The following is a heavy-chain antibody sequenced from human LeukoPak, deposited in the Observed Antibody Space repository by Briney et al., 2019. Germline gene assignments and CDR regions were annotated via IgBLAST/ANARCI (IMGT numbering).Heavy chain of an antibody. CDR2: ISSSSSYI. Sequence: PGGSLGLSCAASGFTFSSYSMNWVRQAPGKGLEWVSSISSSSSYIYYADSVKGRFTISRDNAKNSLYLQMNSLRAEDTAVYYCAREGTVTVDLRFDPWGQGTLVTVSS. D-gene: IGHD4-11*01. CDR1: GFTFSSYS. J-gene: IGHJ5*02. V-gene: IGHV3-21*01. CDR3: AREGTVTVDLRFDP.